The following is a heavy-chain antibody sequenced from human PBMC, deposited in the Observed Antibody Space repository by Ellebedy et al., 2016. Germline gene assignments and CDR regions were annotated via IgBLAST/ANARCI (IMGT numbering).Heavy chain of an antibody. CDR1: GGSFSGYY. CDR2: IYYSGST. V-gene: IGHV4-31*11. CDR3: ARVQPGGDWFDP. D-gene: IGHD2-21*01. Sequence: SETLSLXXAVYGGSFSGYYWSWIRQHPGKGLEWIGYIYYSGSTYYNPSLKSRVTISVDTSKNQFSLKLSSVTAADTAVYYCARVQPGGDWFDPWGQGTLVTVSS. J-gene: IGHJ5*02.